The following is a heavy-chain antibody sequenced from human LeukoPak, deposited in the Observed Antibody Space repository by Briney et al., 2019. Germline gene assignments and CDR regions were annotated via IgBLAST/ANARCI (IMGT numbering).Heavy chain of an antibody. CDR1: GGSISSSSYY. CDR3: ARQGSSGPYYFDY. D-gene: IGHD6-19*01. V-gene: IGHV4-39*01. J-gene: IGHJ4*02. CDR2: IYYSGRT. Sequence: SETLPLTCTVSGGSISSSSYYWVWIRQPLGKGLEWIGNIYYSGRTYQNPSLKSRVTITVDASKNQFSLKLSSVTAADTAVYYCARQGSSGPYYFDYWGQGTLVTVSS.